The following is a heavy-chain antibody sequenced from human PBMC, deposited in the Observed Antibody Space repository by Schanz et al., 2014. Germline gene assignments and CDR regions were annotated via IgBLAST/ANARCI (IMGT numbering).Heavy chain of an antibody. CDR2: IIPSTGRT. D-gene: IGHD3-10*02. V-gene: IGHV1-46*02. CDR1: GYTFNNYY. CDR3: AGAGSNYVLKLLHP. J-gene: IGHJ5*02. Sequence: SGPEVREPGASLKVSCKASGYTFNNYYRHWVRQATGQRPEWLGVIIPSTGRTTYVPQFQDRVTITRDTAMTTVYMELSSLRSKDTAIYYCAGAGSNYVLKLLHPWGLGSLGIVST.